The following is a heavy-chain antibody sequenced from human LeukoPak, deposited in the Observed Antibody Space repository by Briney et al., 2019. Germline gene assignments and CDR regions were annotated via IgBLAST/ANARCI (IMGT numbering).Heavy chain of an antibody. CDR1: GGTFSTYV. Sequence: SVKVSCKASGGTFSTYVITWGRQAPGQGVGWMGRILPIFGTSNYAQKFQGRVTITTDESTTTSYMELSSLRSEDTAVYYCAREHSSSWDQFDYWGQGTLVTVSS. CDR2: ILPIFGTS. J-gene: IGHJ4*02. CDR3: AREHSSSWDQFDY. D-gene: IGHD6-13*01. V-gene: IGHV1-69*05.